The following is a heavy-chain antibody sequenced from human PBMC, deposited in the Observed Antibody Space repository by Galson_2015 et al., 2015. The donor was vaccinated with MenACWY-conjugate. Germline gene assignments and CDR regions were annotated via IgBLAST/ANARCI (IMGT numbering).Heavy chain of an antibody. D-gene: IGHD1-26*01. Sequence: SVKVSCKASGYTFTGYYMHWVRQAPGQGLEWMGWINPNSGGTNYAQKFQGWVTMTRDTSISTAYMELSRLRSDDTAVYYCARGVVGATIDYYGMDVWGQGTTVTVSS. CDR3: ARGVVGATIDYYGMDV. J-gene: IGHJ6*02. CDR1: GYTFTGYY. CDR2: INPNSGGT. V-gene: IGHV1-2*04.